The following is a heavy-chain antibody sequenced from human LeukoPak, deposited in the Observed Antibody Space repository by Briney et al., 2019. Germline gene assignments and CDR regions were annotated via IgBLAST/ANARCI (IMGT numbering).Heavy chain of an antibody. D-gene: IGHD6-13*01. V-gene: IGHV5-51*01. Sequence: GESLKISCKGSGYNFTSYWIGWVRQMPGKGLEWMGIIYPGDSDTRYSPSFQGQVTISADKSISTAYLQWSSLKASDTAMYYCARRIWQQLAYDAFDIWGQGTMVTVSS. CDR1: GYNFTSYW. CDR3: ARRIWQQLAYDAFDI. J-gene: IGHJ3*02. CDR2: IYPGDSDT.